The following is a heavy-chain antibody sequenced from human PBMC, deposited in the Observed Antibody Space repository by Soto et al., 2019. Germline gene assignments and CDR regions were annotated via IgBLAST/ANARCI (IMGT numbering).Heavy chain of an antibody. CDR2: ISYDGSNK. CDR3: ARGRSSWCFDY. CDR1: GFTFSSYA. D-gene: IGHD6-13*01. J-gene: IGHJ4*02. V-gene: IGHV3-30-3*01. Sequence: GGSLRLSCAASGFTFSSYAMHWVRQAPGKGLEWVAVISYDGSNKYYADSVKGRFTISRDNSKNTLYLQMNSLRAEDTAVYYCARGRSSWCFDYWGQGTLVTVSS.